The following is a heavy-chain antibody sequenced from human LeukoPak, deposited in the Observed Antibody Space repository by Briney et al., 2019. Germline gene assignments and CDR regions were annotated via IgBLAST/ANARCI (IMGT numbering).Heavy chain of an antibody. CDR2: ISETSNTI. CDR3: ARACGGASCYDTPDFDC. D-gene: IGHD2-2*01. Sequence: GGSLRLSCVASGYSFTSYDMNWVPQSPGKGLEWVSNISETSNTIRYADSVKGRFTISRDNARRSLYLQMNSLRAEDTGVYYCARACGGASCYDTPDFDCWGQGTLVTVAS. V-gene: IGHV3-48*01. CDR1: GYSFTSYD. J-gene: IGHJ4*02.